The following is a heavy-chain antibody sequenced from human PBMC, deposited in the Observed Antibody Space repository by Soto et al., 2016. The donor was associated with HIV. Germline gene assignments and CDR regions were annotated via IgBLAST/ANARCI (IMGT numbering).Heavy chain of an antibody. CDR3: AKGTMIVVVITLPDY. Sequence: EVQLLESGGGLVQPGGSLRLSCAASGFTFSSYAMSWVRQAPGKGLEWVSTISGSGGSIYYADSVKGRFTISRDNSKNTLYLQMNSLRAEDTAVYYCAKGTMIVVVITLPDYWGQGTLVTVSS. J-gene: IGHJ4*02. CDR2: ISGSGGSI. CDR1: GFTFSSYA. D-gene: IGHD3-22*01. V-gene: IGHV3-23*01.